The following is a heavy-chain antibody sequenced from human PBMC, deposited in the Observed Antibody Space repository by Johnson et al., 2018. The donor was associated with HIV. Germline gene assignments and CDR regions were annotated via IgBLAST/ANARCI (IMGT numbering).Heavy chain of an antibody. V-gene: IGHV3-7*01. D-gene: IGHD2-15*01. CDR1: GFTFSSYW. CDR2: IKQDGSEK. Sequence: VQLVESGGGVVQPGGSLRLSCAASGFTFSSYWMSWVRQAPGKGLEWVANIKQDGSEKYYVDSVKGRFTISRDNAKNSLYLQMNSLRADDTAVYYCAREGIWYCSGGSCYGAFDIWGQGTMVTVSS. J-gene: IGHJ3*02. CDR3: AREGIWYCSGGSCYGAFDI.